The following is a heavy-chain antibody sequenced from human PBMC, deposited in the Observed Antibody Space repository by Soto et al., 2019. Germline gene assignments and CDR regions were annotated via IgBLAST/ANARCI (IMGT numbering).Heavy chain of an antibody. CDR3: ARGDVTYYYDSSGSTSPRHFDY. CDR2: INHSGST. Sequence: SETLSLTCAVYGGSFSGYYWSWIRQPPGKGLEWIGEINHSGSTNYNPSLKSRVTISVDTSKNQFSLKLSSVTAADTAVYYCARGDVTYYYDSSGSTSPRHFDYWGQGTLVTVSS. J-gene: IGHJ4*02. D-gene: IGHD3-22*01. CDR1: GGSFSGYY. V-gene: IGHV4-34*01.